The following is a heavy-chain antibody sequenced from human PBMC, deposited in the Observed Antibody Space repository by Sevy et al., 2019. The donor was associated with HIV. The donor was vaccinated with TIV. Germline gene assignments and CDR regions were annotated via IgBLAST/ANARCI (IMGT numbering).Heavy chain of an antibody. CDR2: INPESGGT. Sequence: ASVKDSCKASGYTFTDYYIHWVRQAPGQGLEWMGWINPESGGTNYAQKFHGRVTMTRDTSISTAYMELSRLRSDDTAVYYCARVVEPAGIDPYYYGVDVWGPGATVTVSS. D-gene: IGHD2-2*02. CDR3: ARVVEPAGIDPYYYGVDV. J-gene: IGHJ6*02. CDR1: GYTFTDYY. V-gene: IGHV1-2*02.